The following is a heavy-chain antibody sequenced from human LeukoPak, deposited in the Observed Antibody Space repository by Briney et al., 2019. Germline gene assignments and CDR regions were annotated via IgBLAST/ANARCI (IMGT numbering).Heavy chain of an antibody. Sequence: ASVKVSCKASGYTFTSYAMHWVRQAPGQRLEWMGWINAGNGNTKYSQKFQGRVTITRDTSASTAYMELSSLRSEDTAVYYCARRRRYYDSSRYIDYWGQGTLVTVSS. J-gene: IGHJ4*02. CDR1: GYTFTSYA. CDR3: ARRRRYYDSSRYIDY. V-gene: IGHV1-3*01. D-gene: IGHD3-22*01. CDR2: INAGNGNT.